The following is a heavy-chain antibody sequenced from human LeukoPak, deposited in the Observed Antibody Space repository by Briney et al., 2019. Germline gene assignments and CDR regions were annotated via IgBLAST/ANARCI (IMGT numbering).Heavy chain of an antibody. Sequence: GSLRLSCAASGFTFSSYAMHWVRQAPGKGLEWVAVISYDGRNKYYADSVKGRFTISRDNSKNTLYLQMNSLRAEDTAVYYCARGTYLYGMDVWGQGTTVTVSS. CDR1: GFTFSSYA. V-gene: IGHV3-30*04. J-gene: IGHJ6*02. CDR3: ARGTYLYGMDV. CDR2: ISYDGRNK. D-gene: IGHD2-2*01.